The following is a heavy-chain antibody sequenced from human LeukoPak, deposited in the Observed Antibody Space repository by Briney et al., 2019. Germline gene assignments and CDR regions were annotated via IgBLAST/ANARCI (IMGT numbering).Heavy chain of an antibody. V-gene: IGHV3-23*01. D-gene: IGHD6-13*01. CDR3: ARVRGITGYSSSWYERNSHAFDI. CDR1: GFSFSSNV. J-gene: IGHJ3*02. CDR2: VSGSGAST. Sequence: GGSLRLSCAGSGFSFSSNVMSWVRQAPGKGLEWVSGVSGSGASTYYAKSVKGRFAISRDNSRNTMYLQMNSLRAEDTAVYYCARVRGITGYSSSWYERNSHAFDIWGQGTMVTVSS.